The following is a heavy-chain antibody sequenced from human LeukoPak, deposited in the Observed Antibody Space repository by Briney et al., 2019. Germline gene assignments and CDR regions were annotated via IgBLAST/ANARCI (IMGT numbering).Heavy chain of an antibody. CDR1: GYTFTSYD. CDR3: ASLLELPFEP. D-gene: IGHD1-7*01. Sequence: RASVKASCTASGYTFTSYDINWVRQATGQGLEWMGWMNPNSGNTGYAQKFQGRVTMTRDTSISTAYMELSRLRSDDTAVYYCASLLELPFEPWGQGTLVTVSS. V-gene: IGHV1-8*01. J-gene: IGHJ5*02. CDR2: MNPNSGNT.